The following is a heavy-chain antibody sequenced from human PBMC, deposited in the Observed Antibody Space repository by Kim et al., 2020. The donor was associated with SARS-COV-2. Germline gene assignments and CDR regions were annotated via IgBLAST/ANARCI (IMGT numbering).Heavy chain of an antibody. V-gene: IGHV3-23*01. CDR3: AKVGAWWELQVGYFDY. CDR1: GFTFSSYA. J-gene: IGHJ4*02. CDR2: ISGSGGST. D-gene: IGHD1-26*01. Sequence: GGSLRLSCAASGFTFSSYAMSWVRQAPGKGLEWVSAISGSGGSTYYADSVKGRFTISRDNSKNTLYLQMNSLRAEDTAVYYCAKVGAWWELQVGYFDYWGQGTLVTVSS.